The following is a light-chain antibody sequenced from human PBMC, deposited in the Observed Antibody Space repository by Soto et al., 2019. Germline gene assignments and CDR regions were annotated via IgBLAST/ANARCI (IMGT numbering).Light chain of an antibody. CDR1: QTVPNNY. J-gene: IGKJ4*01. CDR3: QRYGASPLT. CDR2: GSS. V-gene: IGKV3-20*01. Sequence: EIVLTQSPGTLSLSAGDGVSLSCRASQTVPNNYLAWYQQKPDQAPRLLIVGSSNRAMGIPDRFGGSGSGTDFTLSISRLEPEDFAVYYCQRYGASPLTFGGGARLEV.